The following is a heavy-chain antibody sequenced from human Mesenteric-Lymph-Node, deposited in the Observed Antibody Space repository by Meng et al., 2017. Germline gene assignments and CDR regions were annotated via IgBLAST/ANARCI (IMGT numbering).Heavy chain of an antibody. CDR1: GIPFSRSG. D-gene: IGHD2/OR15-2a*01. CDR2: IWSDGSQE. CDR3: ARDKGTTSCDT. J-gene: IGHJ4*02. V-gene: IGHV3-33*01. Sequence: GESLKISCAASGIPFSRSGMHWVRQGPGKGLEWVAMIWSDGSQEYYADSVKGRFTVSRDNSYNTVYLQMNSLRAEDTAVYYCARDKGTTSCDTWGQGTLVTVS.